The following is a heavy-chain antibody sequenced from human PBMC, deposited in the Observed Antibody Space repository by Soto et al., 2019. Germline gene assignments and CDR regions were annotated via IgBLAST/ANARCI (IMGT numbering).Heavy chain of an antibody. V-gene: IGHV1-58*01. J-gene: IGHJ5*02. CDR2: IVVGSGNT. CDR3: AAVRGYSSPNWFDP. D-gene: IGHD6-13*01. CDR1: GFTFTSSA. Sequence: QMQLVQSGPEVKKPGTSVKVSCKASGFTFTSSAVQWVRQARGQRLEWIGWIVVGSGNTNYAQKFQERVTITRDMSTSTAYMELSSLRSEDTAVYYCAAVRGYSSPNWFDPWGQGTLVTVSS.